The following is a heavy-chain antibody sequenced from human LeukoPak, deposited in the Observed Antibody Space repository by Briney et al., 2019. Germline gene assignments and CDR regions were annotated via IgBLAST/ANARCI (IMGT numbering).Heavy chain of an antibody. CDR1: GFTFDDYA. J-gene: IGHJ2*01. Sequence: PGGSLRLSCAASGFTFDDYAVHWVRQAPGKGLEWVSGISWNSGSIGYADSVKGRFTISRDNAKNSLYLQMNSLRAEDTALYYCAKGGLQTRNWYFALWGRGTLVTVSS. CDR2: ISWNSGSI. V-gene: IGHV3-9*01. D-gene: IGHD5-18*01. CDR3: AKGGLQTRNWYFAL.